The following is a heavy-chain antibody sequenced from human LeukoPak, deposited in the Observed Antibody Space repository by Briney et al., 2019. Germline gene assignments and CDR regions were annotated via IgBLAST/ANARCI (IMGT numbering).Heavy chain of an antibody. CDR3: ARGGITVVTRFVDY. CDR1: GGSISSGGYY. Sequence: SETLSLTCTVSGGSISSGGYYWSWIRQHPGKGLEWIGYIYYSGSTYYNPSLKRRVTISVDTSKNQFSLKLSSVTAADTAVYYCARGGITVVTRFVDYWGQGTLVTVSS. V-gene: IGHV4-31*03. CDR2: IYYSGST. J-gene: IGHJ4*02. D-gene: IGHD4-23*01.